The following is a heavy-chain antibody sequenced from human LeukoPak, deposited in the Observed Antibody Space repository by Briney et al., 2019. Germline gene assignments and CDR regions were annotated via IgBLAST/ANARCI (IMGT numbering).Heavy chain of an antibody. CDR3: AKDWGCSGGSCYSVDYFDY. D-gene: IGHD2-15*01. J-gene: IGHJ4*02. CDR2: ISYDGSNK. V-gene: IGHV3-30*18. Sequence: PGGSLRLSCAASGFTFSSYGMHWVRQAPGKGLEWVAVISYDGSNKYYADSVKGRFTISRDNSKNMLYLQMNSLRAEDTAVYYCAKDWGCSGGSCYSVDYFDYWGQGTLVTVSS. CDR1: GFTFSSYG.